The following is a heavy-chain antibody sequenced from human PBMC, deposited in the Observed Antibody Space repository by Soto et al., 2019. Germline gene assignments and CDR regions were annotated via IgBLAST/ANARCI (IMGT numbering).Heavy chain of an antibody. CDR3: AREGVGADIDAFDI. CDR2: INSDGSST. CDR1: GFTFSSYW. J-gene: IGHJ3*02. Sequence: EVQLVESGGGLVQPGGSLRLSCAASGFTFSSYWMHWVRQAPGRGLVWVSRINSDGSSTSYADSVKGRFTISRDNAKNTLYLQMNSLRAEDTAVYYCAREGVGADIDAFDIWGQRTLVTVSS. D-gene: IGHD1-26*01. V-gene: IGHV3-74*01.